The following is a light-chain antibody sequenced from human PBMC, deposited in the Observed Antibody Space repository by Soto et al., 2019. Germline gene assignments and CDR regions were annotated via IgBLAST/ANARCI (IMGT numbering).Light chain of an antibody. Sequence: EIVLTQSPGTLYLSPGERATLSCRASQSVPSDWLAWYRHKPGQAPRLLIYGSSRRATGVPDRVSGSGSGTDCTLTLNSLEPEDFAVYYCQQYGNLPYTFGQGTKLEIK. CDR1: QSVPSDW. CDR3: QQYGNLPYT. CDR2: GSS. J-gene: IGKJ2*01. V-gene: IGKV3-20*01.